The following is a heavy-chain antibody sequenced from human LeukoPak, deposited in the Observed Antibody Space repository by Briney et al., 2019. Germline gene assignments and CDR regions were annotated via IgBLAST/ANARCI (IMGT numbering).Heavy chain of an antibody. V-gene: IGHV4-61*02. J-gene: IGHJ6*03. Sequence: RPSETLSLTCTVSGGSISSGSYYWSWIRQPAGKGLEWIGRIYTSGSTNYNPSLKSRVTISVDTSKNQFSLKLSSVTAADTAVYYCARETALGAAAGIYYYMDVWGKGTTVTISS. CDR3: ARETALGAAAGIYYYMDV. CDR2: IYTSGST. CDR1: GGSISSGSYY. D-gene: IGHD6-13*01.